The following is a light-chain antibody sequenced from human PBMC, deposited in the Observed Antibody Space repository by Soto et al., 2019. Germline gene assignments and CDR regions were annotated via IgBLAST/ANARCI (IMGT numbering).Light chain of an antibody. CDR2: AAS. CDR1: QSISSY. Sequence: DIQMTQSPSSLSASVGDRVTITCRASQSISSYLNWYQQKPGKAPNLLIYAASSLQSGVPSRFSGSGSGTDFTLTISSLQPEDVAAYYCQKYNSAPLTFGGATKVDI. V-gene: IGKV1-39*01. CDR3: QKYNSAPLT. J-gene: IGKJ4*01.